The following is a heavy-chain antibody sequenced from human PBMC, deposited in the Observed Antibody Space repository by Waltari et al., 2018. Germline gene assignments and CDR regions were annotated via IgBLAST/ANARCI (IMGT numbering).Heavy chain of an antibody. J-gene: IGHJ6*03. CDR3: ARDRAARPYYYMDV. D-gene: IGHD6-6*01. CDR2: ISYDGSNK. Sequence: QVQLVESGGGVVQPGRSLRLSCAASGFTFSSYAMHWVRQAPGKGLEWVAVISYDGSNKYDADSVKGRFTISRDNSKNTLYLQMNSLRAEDTAVYYCARDRAARPYYYMDVWGKGTTVTISS. V-gene: IGHV3-30-3*01. CDR1: GFTFSSYA.